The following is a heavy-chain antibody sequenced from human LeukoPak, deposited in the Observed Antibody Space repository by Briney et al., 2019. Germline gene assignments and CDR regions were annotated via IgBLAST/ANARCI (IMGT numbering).Heavy chain of an antibody. Sequence: SVKVSCKASGGTFSSYAISWVRQAPGQGLEWMGGIIPIFGTANYAQKFQGRATITTDESTSTAYMELSSLRSEDTAVYYCARDLYSSSHDAFDIWGQGTMVTVSS. D-gene: IGHD6-13*01. V-gene: IGHV1-69*05. J-gene: IGHJ3*02. CDR1: GGTFSSYA. CDR2: IIPIFGTA. CDR3: ARDLYSSSHDAFDI.